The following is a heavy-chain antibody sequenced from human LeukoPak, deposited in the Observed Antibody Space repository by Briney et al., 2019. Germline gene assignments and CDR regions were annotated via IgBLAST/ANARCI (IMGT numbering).Heavy chain of an antibody. J-gene: IGHJ6*03. V-gene: IGHV3-11*01. CDR3: ARVGWWYSSLDYYYYMDV. CDR1: GFTFSDYY. Sequence: PGGSLRLSCAASGFTFSDYYMSWIRQAPGKGLEWVSYISSSGSTIYYADSVKGRFTISRDNAKNSLYLQMNSLRAEDTAVYYCARVGWWYSSLDYYYYMDVWGKGTTVTVSS. D-gene: IGHD6-13*01. CDR2: ISSSGSTI.